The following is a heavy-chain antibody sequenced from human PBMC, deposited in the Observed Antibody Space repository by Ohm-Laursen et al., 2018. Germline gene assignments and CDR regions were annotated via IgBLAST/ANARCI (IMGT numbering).Heavy chain of an antibody. CDR3: ARGGVHPFDY. CDR2: INHSGST. V-gene: IGHV4-34*01. Sequence: GTLSLTCAVYGGSFSGYYWSWIRQPPGKGLEWIGEINHSGSTNYNPSLKSRVTISVDTSKNQFSLKLRSVTAADTAVYYCARGGVHPFDYWGQGTLVTVSS. D-gene: IGHD2-8*01. CDR1: GGSFSGYY. J-gene: IGHJ4*02.